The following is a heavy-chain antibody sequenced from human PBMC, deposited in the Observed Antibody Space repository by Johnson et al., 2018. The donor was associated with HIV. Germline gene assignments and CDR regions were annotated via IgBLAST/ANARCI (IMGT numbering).Heavy chain of an antibody. Sequence: VQLVESGGGVVRPGGSLRLYCAASGFTFDDYGMSWVRQAPGKGLEWVSVIYSGGSTYYADSVKGRFTISRDNSKNTLYLQMNSLRAEDTAVYYCATFDAFDIWGQGTMVTVSS. V-gene: IGHV3-66*02. CDR2: IYSGGST. CDR1: GFTFDDYG. CDR3: ATFDAFDI. J-gene: IGHJ3*02.